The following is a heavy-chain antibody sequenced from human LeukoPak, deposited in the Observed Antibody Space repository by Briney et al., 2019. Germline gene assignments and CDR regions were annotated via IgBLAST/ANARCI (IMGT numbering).Heavy chain of an antibody. Sequence: GGSLRLSCAASGFTFSSYWMHWVRQAPGKGLVWVSRINSDGSSTSYADSVKGRFTISRDNAKNSLYLQMNSLRAEDTAVYYCARGSTYYDSSGQVPFDYWGQGTLVTVSS. J-gene: IGHJ4*02. V-gene: IGHV3-74*01. D-gene: IGHD3-22*01. CDR2: INSDGSST. CDR3: ARGSTYYDSSGQVPFDY. CDR1: GFTFSSYW.